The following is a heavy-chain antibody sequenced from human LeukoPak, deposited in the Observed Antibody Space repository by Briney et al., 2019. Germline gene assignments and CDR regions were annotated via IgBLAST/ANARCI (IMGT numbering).Heavy chain of an antibody. CDR2: IYYSGST. J-gene: IGHJ4*02. CDR3: ARDMASFGY. D-gene: IGHD5-24*01. V-gene: IGHV4-39*02. CDR1: GGSISSSSYY. Sequence: SETLSLTCTVSGGSISSSSYYWGWIRQPPGKGLEWIGSIYYSGSTYYNPSLKSRVTISVDTSKNQFSLKLSSVTAADAAVYYCARDMASFGYWGQGNRVSVSS.